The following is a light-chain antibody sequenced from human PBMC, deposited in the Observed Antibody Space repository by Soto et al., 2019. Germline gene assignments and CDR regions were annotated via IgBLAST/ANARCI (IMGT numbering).Light chain of an antibody. Sequence: EIVLTQTPRILPVTPVEPASISCKSSQSLLEIDDGNTYLDWYLQKPGQSPQLLMYRLSYRASGVPDRFSGSGSGTDFTLKITRVEAEDIGVYYCMQRKELXYTFGKGTKV. CDR3: MQRKELXYT. J-gene: IGKJ2*01. CDR1: QSLLEIDDGNTY. V-gene: IGKV2-40*01. CDR2: RLS.